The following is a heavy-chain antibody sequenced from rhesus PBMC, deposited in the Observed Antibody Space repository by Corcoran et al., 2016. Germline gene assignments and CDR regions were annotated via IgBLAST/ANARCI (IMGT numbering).Heavy chain of an antibody. V-gene: IGHV4-165*01. J-gene: IGHJ4*01. CDR1: GGSFSGYY. CDR3: ARDLSTNFDY. CDR2: ISGSRGST. Sequence: QVQLQESGPGLVKPSETLSLTCAVSGGSFSGYYWGWIRQPPEKGLEWFGYISGSRGSTDYNPSLKSRVTISTDTSKNQFSLKLSSVTAADTAVYYCARDLSTNFDYWGQGVLVTVSS. D-gene: IGHD2-15*01.